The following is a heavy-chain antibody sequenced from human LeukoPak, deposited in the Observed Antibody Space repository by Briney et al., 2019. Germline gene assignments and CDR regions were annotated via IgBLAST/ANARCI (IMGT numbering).Heavy chain of an antibody. J-gene: IGHJ4*01. CDR2: INTDGRTI. D-gene: IGHD4-11*01. CDR3: VRSAFLTTEFYFDY. Sequence: GGSLRLSCAASGFTFSRYWMHWVRQAPGKGLVWVSRINTDGRTITYADSVKGRFTISRDNAKNTLYLQMNSLGAEDTAVYYCVRSAFLTTEFYFDYWGHGTLVTVSS. CDR1: GFTFSRYW. V-gene: IGHV3-74*01.